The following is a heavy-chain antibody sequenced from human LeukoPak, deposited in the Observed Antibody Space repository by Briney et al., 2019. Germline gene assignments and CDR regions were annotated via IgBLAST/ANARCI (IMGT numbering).Heavy chain of an antibody. CDR1: GYTFTGYY. CDR2: INPNSGGT. V-gene: IGHV1-2*02. J-gene: IGHJ4*02. Sequence: ASVKDSCKASGYTFTGYYMHWVRQAPGQGLEWMGWINPNSGGTNYAQKFQGRVTMTRDTSISTAYMELSRLRSDDTAVYYCARALDYDFWSGYLWGSESGNLPYYFDYWGQGTLVTVSS. D-gene: IGHD3-3*01. CDR3: ARALDYDFWSGYLWGSESGNLPYYFDY.